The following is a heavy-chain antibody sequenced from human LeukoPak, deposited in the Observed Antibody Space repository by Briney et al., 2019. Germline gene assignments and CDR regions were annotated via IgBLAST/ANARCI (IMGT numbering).Heavy chain of an antibody. J-gene: IGHJ3*02. V-gene: IGHV3-30*02. CDR2: IRYDGSNK. Sequence: PGGSLRLSCAASGFTFSSYGMHWVRQAPGKGLEWVAFIRYDGSNKYYADSVKGRFTISRDNSKNTLYLQMNSLRAEDTAVYYCARRLSGEPPVNDAFDIWGQGTMVTVSS. CDR3: ARRLSGEPPVNDAFDI. CDR1: GFTFSSYG. D-gene: IGHD3-16*01.